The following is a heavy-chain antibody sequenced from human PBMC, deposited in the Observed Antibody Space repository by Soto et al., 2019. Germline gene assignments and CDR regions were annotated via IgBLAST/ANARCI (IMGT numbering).Heavy chain of an antibody. V-gene: IGHV3-74*01. CDR1: GFTFSSYW. CDR3: PSLPAPVDF. J-gene: IGHJ4*02. Sequence: GGSLGVSCVGSGFTFSSYWMHWLRQAPGRELVWVSEIDTDGNSRNYADSVKGRFTISRDNAKNTLYLQMNSLTAEDTAVYFCPSLPAPVDFWGRGTLVTVSS. CDR2: IDTDGNSR. D-gene: IGHD2-2*01.